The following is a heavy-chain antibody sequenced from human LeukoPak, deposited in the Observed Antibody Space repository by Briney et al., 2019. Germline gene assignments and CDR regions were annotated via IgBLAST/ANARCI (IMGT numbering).Heavy chain of an antibody. J-gene: IGHJ4*02. CDR3: ARDLVGRYSYGYDY. CDR2: ISGRSSTI. Sequence: GGSLRLSCAASAFTFSDYSMNWVRQAPGKGLEWISYISGRSSTIYYADSVRGRFTISRDNAKNSMYLQMNSLRAEDTAVYYCARDLVGRYSYGYDYWGQGTLVTVSS. V-gene: IGHV3-48*01. D-gene: IGHD5-18*01. CDR1: AFTFSDYS.